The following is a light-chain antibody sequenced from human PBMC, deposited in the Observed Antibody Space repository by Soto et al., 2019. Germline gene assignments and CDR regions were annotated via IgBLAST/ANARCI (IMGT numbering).Light chain of an antibody. CDR2: IAS. V-gene: IGKV1-9*01. CDR3: QQYYSTPIT. Sequence: IQLTQSPSSLSASVGDRVSITCRASQGIRSYLAWYQQKPGEAPKLLISIASILQSGVPDRFSGSGSGTDFTLTISSLQAEDVAVYYCQQYYSTPITFGQGTRLEI. J-gene: IGKJ5*01. CDR1: QGIRSY.